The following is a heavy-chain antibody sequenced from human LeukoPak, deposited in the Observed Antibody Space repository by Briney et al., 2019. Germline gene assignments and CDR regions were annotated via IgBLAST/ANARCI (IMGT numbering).Heavy chain of an antibody. CDR1: GFTFSSYS. Sequence: PGGSLRLSCAASGFTFSSYSMNWVRQAPGKGLEWVSYISSSSSYIYYADSVKGRFTISRDNAKNSLYLQMNSLRAEDTAVYYCARDGPQQLGTYYYYYYGMDVWGQGTTVTVSS. J-gene: IGHJ6*02. CDR3: ARDGPQQLGTYYYYYYGMDV. V-gene: IGHV3-21*01. CDR2: ISSSSSYI. D-gene: IGHD6-13*01.